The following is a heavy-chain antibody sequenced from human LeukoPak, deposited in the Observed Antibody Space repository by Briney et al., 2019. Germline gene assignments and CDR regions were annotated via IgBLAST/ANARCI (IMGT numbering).Heavy chain of an antibody. Sequence: PSETLSLTCTVSGGSISSGSYYWSWIRQPARKGLEWIGRIYTSGSTNYNPSLKTRVTISVATSKNQFSLKLSSVTAADTAVYYCAGNYYGSGSYSSEDRYWGQGTLVTVSS. CDR2: IYTSGST. CDR3: AGNYYGSGSYSSEDRY. CDR1: GGSISSGSYY. D-gene: IGHD3-10*01. V-gene: IGHV4-61*02. J-gene: IGHJ4*02.